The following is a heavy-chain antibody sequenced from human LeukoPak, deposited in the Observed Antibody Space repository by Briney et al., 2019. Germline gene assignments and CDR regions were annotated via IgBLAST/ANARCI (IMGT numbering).Heavy chain of an antibody. J-gene: IGHJ5*02. V-gene: IGHV4-59*01. CDR1: GGSISSYD. CDR2: IYISGST. CDR3: ARRRCSSTACWFDP. D-gene: IGHD2-2*01. Sequence: PSETLSLTCTVSGGSISSYDWGWIRQPPGKGLEWIGYIYISGSTNYNPSLKSRVTISVDTSKNQFSLKVSSATAADTAVYYCARRRCSSTACWFDPWGQGTLVTVSS.